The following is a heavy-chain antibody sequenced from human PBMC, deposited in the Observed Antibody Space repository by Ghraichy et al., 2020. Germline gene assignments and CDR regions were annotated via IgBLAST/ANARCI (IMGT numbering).Heavy chain of an antibody. CDR3: ARISSGSYLFNYYYGMDV. CDR2: IYYSGST. J-gene: IGHJ6*02. V-gene: IGHV4-59*08. Sequence: SETLSLTCTVSGGSISSYYWSWIRQPPGKGLEWIGYIYYSGSTNYNPSLKSRVTISVDTSKNQFSLKLSSVTAADTAVYYCARISSGSYLFNYYYGMDVWGQGTKVTVSS. D-gene: IGHD1-26*01. CDR1: GGSISSYY.